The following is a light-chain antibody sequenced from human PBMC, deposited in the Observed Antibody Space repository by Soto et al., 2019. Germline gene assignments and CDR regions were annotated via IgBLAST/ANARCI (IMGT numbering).Light chain of an antibody. Sequence: ERLLTHSPGTLSLSPGESSTLSCRASQTVSSNFLAWYQQKPGQAPRLLIYGVSSRASGIPDRFFGSGSGTDFTLTINRLEPEDFAVYYCQQYANSPITFGQGTRLEIK. CDR1: QTVSSNF. CDR2: GVS. J-gene: IGKJ5*01. V-gene: IGKV3-20*01. CDR3: QQYANSPIT.